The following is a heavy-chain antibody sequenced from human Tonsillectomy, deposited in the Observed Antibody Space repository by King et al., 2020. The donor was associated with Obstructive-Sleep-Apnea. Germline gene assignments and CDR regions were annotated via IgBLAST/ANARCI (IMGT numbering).Heavy chain of an antibody. V-gene: IGHV1-2*02. CDR3: AREAAGDD. D-gene: IGHD6-13*01. Sequence: VQLVESGAEVRQPGASVQVSCKASGYTFTGSYIHWVRQAPGQRPEWLGWIAPNIGGTEYAPRFQGRVTMTSDTSISTAYMELTRLTSDETAVDYCAREAAGDDWGKGT. CDR2: IAPNIGGT. CDR1: GYTFTGSY. J-gene: IGHJ4*02.